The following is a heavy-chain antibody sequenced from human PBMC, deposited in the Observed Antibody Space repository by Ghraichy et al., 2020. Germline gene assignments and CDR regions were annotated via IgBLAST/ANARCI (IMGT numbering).Heavy chain of an antibody. D-gene: IGHD6-19*01. CDR3: ARQSTEQGWPYYFDY. Sequence: SETLSLTCTVSGGSISSGGYYWSWIRQHPGKGLEWIGYIYYSGSTYYNPSLKSRVTISVDTSKNQFSLKLSSVTAADTAVYYCARQSTEQGWPYYFDYWGQGPLVTVSS. V-gene: IGHV4-31*03. J-gene: IGHJ4*02. CDR2: IYYSGST. CDR1: GGSISSGGYY.